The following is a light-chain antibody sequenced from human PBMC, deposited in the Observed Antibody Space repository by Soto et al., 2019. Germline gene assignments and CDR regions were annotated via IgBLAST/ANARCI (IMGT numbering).Light chain of an antibody. CDR2: GAF. CDR3: QQYGSSIRT. CDR1: QSLSSNY. Sequence: EIVLTQSPGTLSLSPGERATLSCRASQSLSSNYLAWYLQKPGQAPRLLIYGAFSRATGIPDRFGGSGSGTDFTLTITRLEPEDFAVYYCQQYGSSIRTFGQGTKVDIK. J-gene: IGKJ1*01. V-gene: IGKV3-20*01.